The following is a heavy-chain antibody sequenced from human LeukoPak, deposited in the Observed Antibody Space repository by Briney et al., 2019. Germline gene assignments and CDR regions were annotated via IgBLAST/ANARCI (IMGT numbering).Heavy chain of an antibody. Sequence: ASVKVSCKASGYTFTSYDINWVRQATGQGLEWMGWMNPNCGNTGYAQKFQGRVTMTRNTSISTAYMELSSLRSEDTAVYYCARGDIEMATTWINYYYYYYGMDVWGQGTTVTVSS. V-gene: IGHV1-8*01. CDR1: GYTFTSYD. J-gene: IGHJ6*02. CDR2: MNPNCGNT. CDR3: ARGDIEMATTWINYYYYYYGMDV. D-gene: IGHD5-24*01.